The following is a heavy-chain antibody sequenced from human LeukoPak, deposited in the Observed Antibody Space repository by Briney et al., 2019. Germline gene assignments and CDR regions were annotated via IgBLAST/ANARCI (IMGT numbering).Heavy chain of an antibody. CDR1: GFTFSSYA. V-gene: IGHV3-64*01. CDR2: ISSNGGST. J-gene: IGHJ4*02. Sequence: GGSLRLSCAASGFTFSSYAMHWVRQAPGKGLEYVSAISSNGGSTYYVNSVKGRFTISRDNSKNTLYLQMGSLRAEDMAVYHCAREGRIQLWTHFDYWGQGTLVTVSS. D-gene: IGHD5-18*01. CDR3: AREGRIQLWTHFDY.